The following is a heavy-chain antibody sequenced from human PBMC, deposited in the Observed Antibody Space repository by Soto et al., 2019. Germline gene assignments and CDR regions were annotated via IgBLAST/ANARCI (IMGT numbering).Heavy chain of an antibody. CDR3: AMVGMYVTPTPQYV. D-gene: IGHD3-16*02. CDR2: ISPYSGNP. CDR1: GYIFVNYG. Sequence: QVQLVQSGDEVRKPGSSVKVSCKASGYIFVNYGIAWVRQAPGQGLEWMGWISPYSGNPHYASRVQGRLTMTTDTATGPADMVLGSLTSDETGAYYCAMVGMYVTPTPQYVWGQGTTGTVS. V-gene: IGHV1-18*01. J-gene: IGHJ6*02.